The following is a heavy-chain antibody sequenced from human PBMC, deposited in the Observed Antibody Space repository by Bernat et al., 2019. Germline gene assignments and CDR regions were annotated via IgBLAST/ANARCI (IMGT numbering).Heavy chain of an antibody. J-gene: IGHJ4*02. CDR2: IYYSGTT. D-gene: IGHD2-21*02. Sequence: QLQLQESGPGLVKPSATLSPPCTVSGGSISRSSYYWGWIRQPPGKGLEWIGSIYYSGTTYYNPSLKSRVTISVDTSKNQFSLKLSSGTAADTAVYYCPVVKTAGQFEYWGQGTLVTVYS. CDR1: GGSISRSSYY. V-gene: IGHV4-39*01. CDR3: PVVKTAGQFEY.